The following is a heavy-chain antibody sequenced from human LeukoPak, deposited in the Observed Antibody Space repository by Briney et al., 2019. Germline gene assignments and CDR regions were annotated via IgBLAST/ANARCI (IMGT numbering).Heavy chain of an antibody. CDR2: IYYSGST. D-gene: IGHD4-11*01. CDR3: ARMYSNYFDY. Sequence: KPSETLSLTCTASGGSVSSGTYYWSWIRQPPGKGLEWIGFIYYSGSTNYNPSLKSRVTISVDTSKNQFSLRLSSVTAADTAVYYCARMYSNYFDYWGQGTLVTVSS. V-gene: IGHV4-61*01. J-gene: IGHJ4*02. CDR1: GGSVSSGTYY.